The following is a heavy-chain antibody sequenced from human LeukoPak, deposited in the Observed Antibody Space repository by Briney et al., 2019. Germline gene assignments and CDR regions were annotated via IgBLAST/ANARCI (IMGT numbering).Heavy chain of an antibody. CDR1: GGSISSSSYY. CDR3: ARVILFGYYDSSGYQWIDY. Sequence: SETLSLTCTVSGGSISSSSYYWGWIRQPPGKGPEWIGSIYYSGSTYYNPSLKSRVTISVDTSKNQFSLKLSSVTAADTAVYYCARVILFGYYDSSGYQWIDYWGQGTLVTVSS. D-gene: IGHD3-22*01. CDR2: IYYSGST. V-gene: IGHV4-39*07. J-gene: IGHJ4*02.